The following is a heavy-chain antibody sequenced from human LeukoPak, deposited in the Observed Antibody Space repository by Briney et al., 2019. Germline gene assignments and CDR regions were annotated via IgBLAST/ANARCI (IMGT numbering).Heavy chain of an antibody. V-gene: IGHV3-15*07. CDR2: IKSKTDGGTT. D-gene: IGHD3-10*01. CDR1: GFTFSNAW. CDR3: TTGITMVRGVTDL. Sequence: GGSLRLSCAASGFTFSNAWMNWVRQAPGKGLEWVGRIKSKTDGGTTDYAAPVKGRFTISRDDSKNTLYLQMNSLKTEDTAVYYCTTGITMVRGVTDLWGQGTLVTVSS. J-gene: IGHJ5*02.